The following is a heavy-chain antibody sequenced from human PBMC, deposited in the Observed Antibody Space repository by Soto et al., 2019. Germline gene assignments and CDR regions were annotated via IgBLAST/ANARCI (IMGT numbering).Heavy chain of an antibody. CDR3: ARVGRRGYSYGFGDYPLGTLDY. V-gene: IGHV1-69*01. CDR2: IIPIFGTA. Sequence: QVQLVQSGAEVKKPGSSVKVSCKASGGTFSSYAISWVRQAPGQGLEWMGGIIPIFGTANYAQKFQGRVTITAGESTSTAYMELSSLRSEDTAVYYCARVGRRGYSYGFGDYPLGTLDYWGQGTLVTVSS. D-gene: IGHD5-18*01. J-gene: IGHJ4*02. CDR1: GGTFSSYA.